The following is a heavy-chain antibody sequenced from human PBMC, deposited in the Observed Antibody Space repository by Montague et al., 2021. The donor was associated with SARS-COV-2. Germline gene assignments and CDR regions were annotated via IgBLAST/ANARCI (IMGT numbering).Heavy chain of an antibody. D-gene: IGHD3-16*02. CDR3: TRDYRSIVGDGLGI. V-gene: IGHV3-48*03. CDR2: ISTSAYTT. Sequence: SLRLSCAASGFTFSNYDMNWVRRAPGKGPEWISYISTSAYTTSYAGSVKGRFTISRDNGKNSLYLQMNSLRVEDTAVYYCTRDYRSIVGDGLGIWGQGTKVTVSS. CDR1: GFTFSNYD. J-gene: IGHJ3*02.